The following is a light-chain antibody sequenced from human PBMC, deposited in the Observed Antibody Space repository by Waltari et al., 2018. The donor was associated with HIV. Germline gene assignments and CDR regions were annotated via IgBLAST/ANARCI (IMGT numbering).Light chain of an antibody. V-gene: IGLV2-23*02. CDR3: CAYAGSTTYVI. J-gene: IGLJ2*01. Sequence: QSALTQPASVSGSPGQSITISCTGTSSDVGGYNLVSWYQQHPGKAPKLMIYAVSKRPSRVTNRISGSKSGNATSLTISGLQAEDEADYYCCAYAGSTTYVIFGGGTKLTVL. CDR2: AVS. CDR1: SSDVGGYNL.